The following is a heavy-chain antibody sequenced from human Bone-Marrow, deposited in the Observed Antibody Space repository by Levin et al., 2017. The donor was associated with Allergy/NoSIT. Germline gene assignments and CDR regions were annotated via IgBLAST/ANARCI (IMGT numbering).Heavy chain of an antibody. CDR2: VLYEGDIY. D-gene: IGHD3-10*01. CDR1: GFSFSSFA. V-gene: IGHV3-30*03. CDR3: ARDKTITTDRGIVLTQYYFDS. J-gene: IGHJ4*02. Sequence: GESLKISCAASGFSFSSFAMHWVRQAPGKGLEWVAVVLYEGDIYYYADSVKGRFTISRDNSQDTVYLQMNSLRPEDTAVYFCARDKTITTDRGIVLTQYYFDSWGQGTLVTVSS.